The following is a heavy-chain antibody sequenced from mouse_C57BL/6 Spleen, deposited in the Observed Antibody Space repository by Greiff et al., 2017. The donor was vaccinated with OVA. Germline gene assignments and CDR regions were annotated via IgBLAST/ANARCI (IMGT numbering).Heavy chain of an antibody. J-gene: IGHJ2*01. CDR1: GFNIKHTY. CDR3: ARDYYGSSYDY. Sequence: VQLQQSVAELVRPGASVKLSCTASGFNIKHTYMHWVKQRPEQGLELIGRIDPANGNTKYAPKFQGKATINADTSSNTAYLQLSSLTSEDTAIYYCARDYYGSSYDYWGQGTTLTVSS. D-gene: IGHD1-1*01. CDR2: IDPANGNT. V-gene: IGHV14-3*01.